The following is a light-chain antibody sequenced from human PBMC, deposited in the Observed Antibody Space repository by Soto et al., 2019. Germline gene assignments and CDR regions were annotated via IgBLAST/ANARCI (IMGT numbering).Light chain of an antibody. CDR1: QSISSSY. CDR3: QQYGSSSYT. CDR2: AAS. J-gene: IGKJ2*01. V-gene: IGKV3-20*01. Sequence: EIVLTQSPGTLSLSPGERATLSCRASQSISSSYLAWYQQKPGQAPRLLIYAASSRATGIPDRFSGSGSGTDFXLXXXRLEPEDFAVYYCQQYGSSSYTFGQGNQLEIK.